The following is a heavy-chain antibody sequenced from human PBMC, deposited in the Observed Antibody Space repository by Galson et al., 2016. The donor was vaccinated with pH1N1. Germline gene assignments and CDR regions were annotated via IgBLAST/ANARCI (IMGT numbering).Heavy chain of an antibody. J-gene: IGHJ6*02. CDR1: GFTFGDYA. Sequence: SLRLSCAASGFTFGDYAMSWFRQAPGKGLEWVGFIRSKAYGGTTEYAASVKGRFTISRDDSKSIACLQMNSLKTEDTAVYYCTRDGIWFGELYYYYGMDVWGQGTTVTVSS. CDR2: IRSKAYGGTT. CDR3: TRDGIWFGELYYYYGMDV. D-gene: IGHD3-10*01. V-gene: IGHV3-49*03.